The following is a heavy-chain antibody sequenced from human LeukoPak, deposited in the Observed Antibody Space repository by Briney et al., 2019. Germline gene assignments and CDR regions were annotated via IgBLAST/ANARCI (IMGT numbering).Heavy chain of an antibody. D-gene: IGHD2-2*01. J-gene: IGHJ4*02. Sequence: GRSLRLSCAASGFTFSSYGMHWVRQAPGKGLEWVAVISYDGSNKYYADSMKGRFTISRDNSKNTLYLQMNSLRAEDTAVYYCAKVPAASRYYFDYWGQGTLVTVSS. V-gene: IGHV3-30*18. CDR3: AKVPAASRYYFDY. CDR1: GFTFSSYG. CDR2: ISYDGSNK.